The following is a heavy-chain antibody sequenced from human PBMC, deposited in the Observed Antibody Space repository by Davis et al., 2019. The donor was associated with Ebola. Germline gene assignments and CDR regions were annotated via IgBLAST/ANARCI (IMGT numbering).Heavy chain of an antibody. Sequence: SLKISCAAPGFTFSSYGANWVRQAPGKGPEWVAIISYDGSEKYYADSVKGRFAISRDNSKNTLYLQMNNLRAEDTAVYYCARHASGDFWYFGLWGRGTLVTVSS. CDR1: GFTFSSYG. J-gene: IGHJ2*01. D-gene: IGHD4-17*01. V-gene: IGHV3-30*03. CDR3: ARHASGDFWYFGL. CDR2: ISYDGSEK.